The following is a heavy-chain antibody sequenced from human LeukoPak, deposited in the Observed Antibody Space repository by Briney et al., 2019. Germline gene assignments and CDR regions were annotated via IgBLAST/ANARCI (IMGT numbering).Heavy chain of an antibody. Sequence: ASVKVSCKASGYTFTSYYMHWVRQAPGQGLEWMGIINPSGGSTSYAQKFQGRVTMIRDTSTSTVYMELSSLRSEDTAVYYCARDYMILGQWKDWGQGTLVTVSS. CDR2: INPSGGST. V-gene: IGHV1-46*01. J-gene: IGHJ4*02. CDR3: ARDYMILGQWKD. D-gene: IGHD3/OR15-3a*01. CDR1: GYTFTSYY.